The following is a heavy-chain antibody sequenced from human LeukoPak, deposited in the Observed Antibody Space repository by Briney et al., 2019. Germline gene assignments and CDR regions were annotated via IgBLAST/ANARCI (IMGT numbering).Heavy chain of an antibody. D-gene: IGHD3-10*01. V-gene: IGHV4-59*08. CDR3: ARTYYFGSGNYHFDY. Sequence: PSETLSLTCTVSGGSISTYYWSWIRQPPGKGLEWIGYIYSSGSTNYNPSLKSRVTISVDTSKSQFSLKLTSVTAADAAVYYCARTYYFGSGNYHFDYWGQGTLVTVSS. J-gene: IGHJ4*02. CDR2: IYSSGST. CDR1: GGSISTYY.